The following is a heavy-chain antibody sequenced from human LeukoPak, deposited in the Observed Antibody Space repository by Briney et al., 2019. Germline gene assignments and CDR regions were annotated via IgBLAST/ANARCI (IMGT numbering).Heavy chain of an antibody. V-gene: IGHV3-23*01. CDR1: GFTFSSYA. Sequence: GGSLRLSCAAYGFTFSSYAMSWVRQAPGKGLEWVSAISGSGGSTYYADSVKGRFTISRDNSKNTLYLQMNSLRAEDTAVYYCAKAERVVPAAPTDYWGQGTLVTVSS. CDR2: ISGSGGST. J-gene: IGHJ4*02. D-gene: IGHD2-2*01. CDR3: AKAERVVPAAPTDY.